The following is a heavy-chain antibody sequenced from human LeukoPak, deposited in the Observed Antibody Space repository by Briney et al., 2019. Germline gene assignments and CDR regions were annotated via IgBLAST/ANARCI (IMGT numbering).Heavy chain of an antibody. Sequence: ASVKVSCKASGYTFTSYYMHWVRQAPGQGLEWMGIINPSGGSTSYAQKFQGRVTMTRDMSTSTVYMELSSLRSEDTAVYYCARDRGSLSLLRYFDWYYNWFDPWGQGTLVTVSS. V-gene: IGHV1-46*01. CDR3: ARDRGSLSLLRYFDWYYNWFDP. CDR2: INPSGGST. D-gene: IGHD3-9*01. J-gene: IGHJ5*02. CDR1: GYTFTSYY.